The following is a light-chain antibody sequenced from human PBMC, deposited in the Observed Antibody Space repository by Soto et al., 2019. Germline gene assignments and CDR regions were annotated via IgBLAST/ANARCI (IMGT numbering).Light chain of an antibody. V-gene: IGKV3-15*01. CDR3: QQYSDWPLT. J-gene: IGKJ4*01. CDR2: ATS. Sequence: EIVVTQSPATLSVFPGERATLSCRASQSVGNNFAWYQQKPGQAPRLLIFATSTRATGVPARFSGSGSGTEFTLTISSLQSEDFAVYYCQQYSDWPLTFGGGTKVEIE. CDR1: QSVGNN.